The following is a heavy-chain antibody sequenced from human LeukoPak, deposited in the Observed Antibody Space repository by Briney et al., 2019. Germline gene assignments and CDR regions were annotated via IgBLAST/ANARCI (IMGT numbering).Heavy chain of an antibody. D-gene: IGHD3-22*01. CDR2: INPNSGGT. CDR3: ARAGSSGDSGNWFDP. V-gene: IGHV1-2*06. CDR1: GYPFTGYC. Sequence: ASVKASCKASGYPFTGYCMHWVRQAPGQGLEWMGRINPNSGGTNYAQKFQGRVTVTRDTSISTFYMELSGLRSDDTAMYYCARAGSSGDSGNWFDPWGQGTLVTVSS. J-gene: IGHJ5*02.